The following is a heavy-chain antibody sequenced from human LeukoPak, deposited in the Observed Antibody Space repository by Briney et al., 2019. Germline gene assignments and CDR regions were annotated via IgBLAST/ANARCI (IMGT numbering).Heavy chain of an antibody. D-gene: IGHD5-18*01. CDR1: GYTFTGYY. CDR3: ARRVKGGYRDRGAFDV. V-gene: IGHV1-2*02. J-gene: IGHJ3*01. Sequence: ASVKVSCKASGYTFTGYYMHWVRQAPGQGLEWMGWINPNSGGTNYAQKFQGRVTMTRDTSISTAYMELSRLRSDDTAVYYCARRVKGGYRDRGAFDVWGQGTMVTVSS. CDR2: INPNSGGT.